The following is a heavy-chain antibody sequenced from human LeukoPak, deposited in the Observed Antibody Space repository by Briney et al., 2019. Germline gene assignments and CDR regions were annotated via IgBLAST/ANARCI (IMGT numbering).Heavy chain of an antibody. CDR3: ARAGYDYDSSGYY. CDR1: GFTFSSYS. CDR2: ISSSSSYI. J-gene: IGHJ6*04. V-gene: IGHV3-21*01. D-gene: IGHD3-22*01. Sequence: GGSLRLSCAASGFTFSSYSMNWVRQAPGKGLEWVSSISSSSSYIYYADSVKGRFTISRDNAKNSLYLQMNSLRAEDTAVYYCARAGYDYDSSGYYWGKGTTVTVSS.